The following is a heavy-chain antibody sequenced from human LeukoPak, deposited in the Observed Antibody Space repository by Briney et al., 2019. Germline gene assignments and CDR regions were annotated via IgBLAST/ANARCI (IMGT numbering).Heavy chain of an antibody. Sequence: GGSLRLSCAASGFTFSGYSMSWVRQAPGKGLEWVAVIWNDGSNKYYADSVKGRFTISRDNSKNTLYLQMNSLRAEDTAVYYCARDRSLYTSSWYYFDYWGQGTLVTVSS. CDR3: ARDRSLYTSSWYYFDY. D-gene: IGHD6-13*01. J-gene: IGHJ4*02. V-gene: IGHV3-33*08. CDR2: IWNDGSNK. CDR1: GFTFSGYS.